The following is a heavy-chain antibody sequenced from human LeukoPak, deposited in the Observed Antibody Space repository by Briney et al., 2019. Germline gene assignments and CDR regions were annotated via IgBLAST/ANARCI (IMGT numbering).Heavy chain of an antibody. D-gene: IGHD2-2*01. V-gene: IGHV4-59*01. J-gene: IGHJ6*03. CDR3: ASFGVPAALDYYYMDV. CDR1: GGSISSYY. CDR2: IYYSGST. Sequence: SETLSLTCTVSGGSISSYYWSWLRQPPGQGLEWIGYIYYSGSTNYNPSLKSRVTISVDTSKNQFSLKLSSVTAADTAVYYCASFGVPAALDYYYMDVWGKGTTVTVSS.